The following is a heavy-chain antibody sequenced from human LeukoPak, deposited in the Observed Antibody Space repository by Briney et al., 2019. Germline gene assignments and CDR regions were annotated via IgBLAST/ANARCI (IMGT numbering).Heavy chain of an antibody. J-gene: IGHJ4*02. Sequence: PGGSLRLSCAASGFTFDDYAMHWVRQAPGKGLEWVSGISWNSGAIGYADSAKGRFTISRDNAKNSLYLQMNSLRAEDTALYYCAKGLSKSSSASYYTDWGQGTLVTVSS. D-gene: IGHD2-2*02. CDR3: AKGLSKSSSASYYTD. CDR2: ISWNSGAI. CDR1: GFTFDDYA. V-gene: IGHV3-9*01.